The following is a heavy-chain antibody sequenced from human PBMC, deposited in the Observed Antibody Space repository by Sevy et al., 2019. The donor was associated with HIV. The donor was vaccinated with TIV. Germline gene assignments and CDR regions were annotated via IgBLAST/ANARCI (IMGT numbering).Heavy chain of an antibody. CDR3: AKEATIVVMVAYAFEM. J-gene: IGHJ3*02. D-gene: IGHD2-8*01. CDR1: GFAFNTYA. V-gene: IGHV3-23*01. CDR2: ISTNGNIT. Sequence: GGSLRLSCTASGFAFNTYAMYWVRQAPGKGLEWVSSISTNGNITYYADSVKGRFIVSRDSSKNTVYLQMHSLRVDDTAVYYCAKEATIVVMVAYAFEMWGQGTTVTVSS.